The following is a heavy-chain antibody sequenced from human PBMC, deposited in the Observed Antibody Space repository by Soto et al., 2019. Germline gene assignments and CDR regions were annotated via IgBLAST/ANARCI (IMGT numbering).Heavy chain of an antibody. Sequence: GSVRLSCAASGVNVKTTYMTWVRQAPWEGLEWVSVIHNSGATYYADSVKGRFTISKDNSKNTVYLQMSSLRAEDTAMYYCAREYSYSYPAWGQGTLVTVSS. V-gene: IGHV3-53*01. CDR2: IHNSGAT. J-gene: IGHJ1*01. D-gene: IGHD2-21*01. CDR3: AREYSYSYPA. CDR1: GVNVKTTY.